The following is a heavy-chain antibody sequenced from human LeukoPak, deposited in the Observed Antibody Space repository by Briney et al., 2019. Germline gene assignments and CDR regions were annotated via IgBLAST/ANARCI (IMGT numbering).Heavy chain of an antibody. CDR1: GVTVSRDY. D-gene: IGHD5-12*01. V-gene: IGHV3-66*01. CDR3: ARDGYSPRHLGY. Sequence: GGSLRLSCAAPGVTVSRDYMSWVRQAPGKGLEWVSVIYPDGTTYYTDSVKGRFTISRDDSKNTLYLQMNSLRAEDTAVYYCARDGYSPRHLGYWGQGTLVTVPS. CDR2: IYPDGTT. J-gene: IGHJ4*02.